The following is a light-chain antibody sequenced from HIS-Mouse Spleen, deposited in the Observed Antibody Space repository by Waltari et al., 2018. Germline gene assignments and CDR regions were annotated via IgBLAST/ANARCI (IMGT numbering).Light chain of an antibody. CDR3: YSKDSSGNHRG. CDR1: ALPKKY. CDR2: EDS. V-gene: IGLV3-10*01. Sequence: SYELTQPPSVSVSPGQTARITCSGDALPKKYAYWYQQKSDQAPVLVIYEDSKRPSVIADGFSGSSSWTMASWPSSRAQVEDEPDYYCYSKDSSGNHRGFRGATKLTVL. J-gene: IGLJ2*01.